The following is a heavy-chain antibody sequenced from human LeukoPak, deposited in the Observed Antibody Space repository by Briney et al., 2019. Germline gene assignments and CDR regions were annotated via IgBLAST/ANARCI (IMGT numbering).Heavy chain of an antibody. CDR2: IYYSGST. D-gene: IGHD3-22*01. V-gene: IGHV4-39*07. CDR3: ARSYYYDFPDAFDI. J-gene: IGHJ3*02. Sequence: SETLSLTCTVSGDSISSSNYYWGWIRQPPGKGLEWIGNIYYSGSTYYNPSLKSRVTLSVDTSKNQFSLKLSSVTAADTAVYYCARSYYYDFPDAFDIWGQGTMVTVSS. CDR1: GDSISSSNYY.